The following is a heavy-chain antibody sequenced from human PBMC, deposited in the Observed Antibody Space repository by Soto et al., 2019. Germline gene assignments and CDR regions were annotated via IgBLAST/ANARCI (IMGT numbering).Heavy chain of an antibody. V-gene: IGHV6-1*01. J-gene: IGHJ6*03. CDR2: TYHWSKWST. CDR1: GDSVSSNTVT. D-gene: IGHD6-6*01. CDR3: ASSSGRSWDYYYYYYMDV. Sequence: SQTLSLTCAISGDSVSSNTVTWNWIRQSPSRGLEWLGRTYHWSKWSTEYAVSVKSRITINPDTSKNQFSLQLNSVTPEGTAVYYCASSSGRSWDYYYYYYMDVWGKGTTVTVSS.